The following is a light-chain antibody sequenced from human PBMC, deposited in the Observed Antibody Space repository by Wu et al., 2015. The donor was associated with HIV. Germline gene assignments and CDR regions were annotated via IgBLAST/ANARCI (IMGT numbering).Light chain of an antibody. V-gene: IGKV3-20*01. J-gene: IGKJ3*01. CDR1: QSIGSNY. CDR2: GAS. CDR3: QQYGSSPFT. Sequence: EIVLTQSPGTLSLSPGERATLSCGAGQSIGSNYLAWYQQRSGLAPRLLIYGASNRATGIPDRFSGSGSGTDFTLTISRLEPEDSAVYYCQQYGSSPFTFGPGTKVNIK.